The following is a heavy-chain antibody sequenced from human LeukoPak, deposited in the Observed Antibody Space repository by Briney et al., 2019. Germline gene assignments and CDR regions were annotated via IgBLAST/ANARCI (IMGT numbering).Heavy chain of an antibody. J-gene: IGHJ3*02. CDR2: ISVYNGNT. D-gene: IGHD1-26*01. Sequence: ASVKVSCKASGYTFVSYGITWVRQAPGQGLEWMGWISVYNGNTKYAQNLQGRVTLTTDTSTSTAYMELSSLRSEDTAVYYCARSGIVGATLDAFDIWGQGTMVTVSS. V-gene: IGHV1-18*04. CDR1: GYTFVSYG. CDR3: ARSGIVGATLDAFDI.